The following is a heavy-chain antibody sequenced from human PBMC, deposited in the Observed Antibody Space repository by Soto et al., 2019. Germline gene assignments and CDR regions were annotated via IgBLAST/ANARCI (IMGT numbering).Heavy chain of an antibody. D-gene: IGHD4-4*01. CDR1: GFTFSSYG. J-gene: IGHJ4*02. CDR3: AKTTYSSEGYLDY. V-gene: IGHV3-30*18. Sequence: PGGSLRLSCAASGFTFSSYGMHWVRQAPGKGLEWVAVISYDGSNKYYADSVKGRFTISRENSKNTLYLQMNSLRAEDTAVYYCAKTTYSSEGYLDYWGQGPLVTVSS. CDR2: ISYDGSNK.